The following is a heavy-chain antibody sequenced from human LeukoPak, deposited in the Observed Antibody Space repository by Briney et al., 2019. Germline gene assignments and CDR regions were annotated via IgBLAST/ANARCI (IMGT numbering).Heavy chain of an antibody. CDR3: AKGGVRPVTTGDY. Sequence: GGSLRLSCAASGFTFTNYAMSWVRQAPGKGPEWVSGISESGGSTYYVDSVKGRFTISRDNSKNTVYLQMNSMRAEDTAIYYCAKGGVRPVTTGDYWGQGTLVTVSS. CDR1: GFTFTNYA. J-gene: IGHJ4*02. D-gene: IGHD4-17*01. V-gene: IGHV3-23*01. CDR2: ISESGGST.